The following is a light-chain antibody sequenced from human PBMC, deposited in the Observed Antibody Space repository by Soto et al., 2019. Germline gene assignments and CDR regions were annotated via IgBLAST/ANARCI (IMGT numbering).Light chain of an antibody. CDR3: SSYSTTSALL. V-gene: IGLV2-14*03. J-gene: IGLJ7*01. Sequence: QSALTQPASVSGSPGQSITISCTGTSSDIGGYNYVSWYQQHPGKAPKLMIYEVRRRPSGISYRFSGSKSGLTASLTISGLQAADEADYYCSSYSTTSALLFGGGTQLTVL. CDR2: EVR. CDR1: SSDIGGYNY.